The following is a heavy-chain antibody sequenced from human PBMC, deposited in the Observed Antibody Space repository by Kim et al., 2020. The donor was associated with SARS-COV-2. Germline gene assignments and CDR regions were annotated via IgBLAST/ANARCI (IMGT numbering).Heavy chain of an antibody. J-gene: IGHJ6*02. CDR1: GGTFSSYA. V-gene: IGHV1-69*13. CDR3: ARDRRPSYYDSRKSTPRAGYYYGMDV. CDR2: IIPIFGTA. D-gene: IGHD3-22*01. Sequence: SVKVSCKASGGTFSSYAISWVRQAPGQRLEWMGGIIPIFGTANYAQKFQGRVTITADESTSTAYMELSSLRSEDTAVYYCARDRRPSYYDSRKSTPRAGYYYGMDVWGQGTTVTVSS.